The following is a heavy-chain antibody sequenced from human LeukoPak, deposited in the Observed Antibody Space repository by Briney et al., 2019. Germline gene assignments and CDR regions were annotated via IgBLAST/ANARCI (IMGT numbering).Heavy chain of an antibody. CDR2: ISSGGTI. CDR3: ARELSSYDFWL. D-gene: IGHD3-3*01. V-gene: IGHV3-48*01. CDR1: GFTFSSYN. Sequence: PGGSLRLSCAASGFTFSSYNMNWIRQAPGKGLEWVSYISSGGTIYYADSVKGRFDISKDNAKNSLYLQMNGLRAEDTAVYYCARELSSYDFWLWGQGTLVTVSS. J-gene: IGHJ4*02.